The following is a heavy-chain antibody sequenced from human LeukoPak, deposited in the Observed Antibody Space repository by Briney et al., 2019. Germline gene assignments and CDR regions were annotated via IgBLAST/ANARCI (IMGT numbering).Heavy chain of an antibody. V-gene: IGHV4-4*02. Sequence: SETLSLACAVSGGSITSGNWWSCVRQPPGKGLEWIGEIYHSRTTNYNPSLKSRVTISVDKSKNQFSLILSSVTAADTAVYYCAKNTRGSGHDAFDIWGQGTPVTVSS. J-gene: IGHJ3*02. CDR1: GGSITSGNW. CDR2: IYHSRTT. CDR3: AKNTRGSGHDAFDI. D-gene: IGHD2-15*01.